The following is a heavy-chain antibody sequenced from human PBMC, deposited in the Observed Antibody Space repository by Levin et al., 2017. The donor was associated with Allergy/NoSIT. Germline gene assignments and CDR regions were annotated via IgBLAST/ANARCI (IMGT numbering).Heavy chain of an antibody. CDR1: GFTFDDYA. D-gene: IGHD3-10*01. J-gene: IGHJ4*02. CDR3: AKHRAPSMVRGVATYFDY. CDR2: ISWNSGSI. V-gene: IGHV3-9*01. Sequence: SCAASGFTFDDYAMHWVRQAPGKGLEWVSGISWNSGSIGYADSVKGRFTISRDNAKNSLYLQMNSLRPEDTALYYCAKHRAPSMVRGVATYFDYWGQGTLVTVSS.